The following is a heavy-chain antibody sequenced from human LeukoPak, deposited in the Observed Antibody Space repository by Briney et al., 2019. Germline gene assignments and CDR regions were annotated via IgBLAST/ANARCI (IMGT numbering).Heavy chain of an antibody. CDR2: IYHSGSS. CDR1: GGSISSNNW. CDR3: ARQVNYSSGWHIDY. D-gene: IGHD6-19*01. Sequence: SETLSLTCAVSGGSISSNNWWSWVRQPPGKGLEWIGEIYHSGSSNYNPSLNSRVTISVDKSKNQLSLRLISVTAADTAIYYCARQVNYSSGWHIDYWGQGTLVTVSS. V-gene: IGHV4-4*02. J-gene: IGHJ4*02.